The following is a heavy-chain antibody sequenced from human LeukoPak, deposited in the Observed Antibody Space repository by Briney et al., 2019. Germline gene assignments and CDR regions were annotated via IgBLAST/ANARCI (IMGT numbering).Heavy chain of an antibody. CDR1: GYTFTGYY. D-gene: IGHD6-19*01. J-gene: IGHJ5*02. Sequence: ASVKVSCKASGYTFTGYYMHWVRQAPGQGLERMGWINPNSGGTNYAQKFQGRVTMTRDTSISTAYMELSRLRSDDTAVYYCARDRAQWLVINWFDPWGQGTLVTVSS. CDR3: ARDRAQWLVINWFDP. CDR2: INPNSGGT. V-gene: IGHV1-2*02.